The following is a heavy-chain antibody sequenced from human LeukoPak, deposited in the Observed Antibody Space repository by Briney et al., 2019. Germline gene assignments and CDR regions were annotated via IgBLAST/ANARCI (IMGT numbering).Heavy chain of an antibody. CDR3: ARRLATSGVLDY. V-gene: IGHV3-74*01. CDR2: INSDGTNT. J-gene: IGHJ4*02. D-gene: IGHD6-13*01. CDR1: GFTFSSYW. Sequence: PGGSLRLSCVGSGFTFSSYWMHWVRQPPGKGPVCVSRINSDGTNTHYADSEKGRFTISRDNAKNTLYLQMNSLTAEDTAVYYCARRLATSGVLDYWGQGTLVTVSS.